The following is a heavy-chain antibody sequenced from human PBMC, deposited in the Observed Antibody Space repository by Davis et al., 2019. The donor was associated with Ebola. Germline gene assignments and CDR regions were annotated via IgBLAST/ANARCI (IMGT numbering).Heavy chain of an antibody. D-gene: IGHD2-15*01. J-gene: IGHJ4*02. CDR2: IYYSGST. CDR3: ARDGCSGGSCYSAPDY. Sequence: GSLRLSCTVSGGSISSYYWSWIRQPPGKGLEWIGYIYYSGSTNYNPSLKSRVTISVDTSKNQFSLKLSSVTAADTAVYYCARDGCSGGSCYSAPDYWGQGTLVTVSS. CDR1: GGSISSYY. V-gene: IGHV4-59*12.